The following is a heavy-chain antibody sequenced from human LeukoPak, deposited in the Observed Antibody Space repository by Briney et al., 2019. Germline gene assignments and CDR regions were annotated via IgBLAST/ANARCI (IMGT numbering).Heavy chain of an antibody. J-gene: IGHJ4*02. CDR3: ARSYSTSSANDY. CDR2: INPGGGST. V-gene: IGHV1-46*01. Sequence: ASVKVSCKAPGYIFTNYYIHWVRQAPGQGLEWMGIINPGGGSTTYTQKFQGRVTMTRDTSTSTLYMELSSLRSEDTAVYYCARSYSTSSANDYWGQGTLVTVSS. CDR1: GYIFTNYY. D-gene: IGHD6-6*01.